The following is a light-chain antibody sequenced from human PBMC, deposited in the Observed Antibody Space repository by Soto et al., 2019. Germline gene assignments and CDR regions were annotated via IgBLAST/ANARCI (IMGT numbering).Light chain of an antibody. V-gene: IGKV3-11*01. CDR2: DAS. CDR1: QSVSSY. Sequence: EIVLTQSPATLSVSPGERATLSCRASQSVSSYLAWYQQKPGQAPRRLIYDASNRATGIPARFSGSGSGTDFTLTISSLQPEDFAVYYCQQRSNWSWTFGQGTKVDIK. J-gene: IGKJ1*01. CDR3: QQRSNWSWT.